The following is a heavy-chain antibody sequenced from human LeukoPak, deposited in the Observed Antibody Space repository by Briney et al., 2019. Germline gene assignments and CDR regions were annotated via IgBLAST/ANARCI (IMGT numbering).Heavy chain of an antibody. CDR2: ISSSGSTI. J-gene: IGHJ6*02. Sequence: GGSLRLSRAASGFTFSDYYMSWIRQAPGKGLEWVSYISSSGSTIYYADSVKGRFTISRDNAKNSLYLQMNSLRAEDTAVYYCARFSSYYYDSSGYYSGYYYGMDVWGQGTTVTVSS. CDR1: GFTFSDYY. V-gene: IGHV3-11*01. CDR3: ARFSSYYYDSSGYYSGYYYGMDV. D-gene: IGHD3-22*01.